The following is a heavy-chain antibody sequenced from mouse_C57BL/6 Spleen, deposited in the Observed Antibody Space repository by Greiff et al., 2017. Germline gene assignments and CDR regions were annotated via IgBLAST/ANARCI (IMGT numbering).Heavy chain of an antibody. CDR3: ARSYSGRTTNAMDY. D-gene: IGHD1-1*01. J-gene: IGHJ4*01. CDR2: IDPSDSYI. Sequence: PGASVTLSCNASGYTFTSYWMHLVKQRPGQGLEWIGEIDPSDSYINYNQKFNGKSTLNVDKSSSTAYMQVSSPTSEDSAVYYCARSYSGRTTNAMDYWGQGTSVTVSS. CDR1: GYTFTSYW. V-gene: IGHV1-69*01.